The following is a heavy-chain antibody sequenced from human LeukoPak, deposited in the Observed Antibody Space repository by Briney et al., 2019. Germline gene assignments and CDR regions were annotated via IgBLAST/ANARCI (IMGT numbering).Heavy chain of an antibody. J-gene: IGHJ4*02. CDR3: ARLKRKLRFLEWLSPGGY. D-gene: IGHD3-3*01. CDR2: ISWNSGTI. V-gene: IGHV3-9*01. CDR1: GFTFDDYA. Sequence: GGSLRLSCAASGFTFDDYAMHWVRQAPGKGLEWVSGISWNSGTIGYADSVKGRFTISRDNSKNTLYLQMNSLRAEDTAVYYCARLKRKLRFLEWLSPGGYWGQGTLVTVSS.